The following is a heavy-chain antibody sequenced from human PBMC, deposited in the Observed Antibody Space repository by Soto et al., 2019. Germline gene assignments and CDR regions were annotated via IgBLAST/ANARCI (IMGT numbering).Heavy chain of an antibody. J-gene: IGHJ6*02. V-gene: IGHV1-3*01. CDR2: INAGNGNT. CDR1: GYTFTSYA. Sequence: ASVKVSCKASGYTFTSYAMHWVRQAPGQRHEWMGWINAGNGNTKYSQKFQGRVTITRDTSASTAYMELSSLRSEDTAVYYCARDLGPSMIQQLPANYYYYRMDVWGQGTTVTVSS. D-gene: IGHD6-13*01. CDR3: ARDLGPSMIQQLPANYYYYRMDV.